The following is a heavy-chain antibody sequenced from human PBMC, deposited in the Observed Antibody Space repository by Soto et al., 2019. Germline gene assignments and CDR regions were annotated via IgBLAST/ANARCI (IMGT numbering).Heavy chain of an antibody. Sequence: ASVKVSCKASGYTFNNYGINWVRQAPGRGLEWVGWISADDGNTNYAQNLQGRITMTTDTSSNTAYMELRSLRSDDTAIYYCARGRYYYDSSAYWGQGPPVTVSS. CDR2: ISADDGNT. CDR1: GYTFNNYG. V-gene: IGHV1-18*01. D-gene: IGHD3-22*01. J-gene: IGHJ4*02. CDR3: ARGRYYYDSSAY.